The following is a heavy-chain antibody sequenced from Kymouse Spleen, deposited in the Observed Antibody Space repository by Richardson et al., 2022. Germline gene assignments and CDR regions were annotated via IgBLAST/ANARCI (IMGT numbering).Heavy chain of an antibody. CDR2: ISGSGGST. CDR1: GFTFSSYA. V-gene: IGHV3-23*04. CDR3: AKDGFHYDILTGSPVWTS. Sequence: EVQLVESGGGLVQPGGSLRLSCAASGFTFSSYAMSWVRQAPGKGLEWVSAISGSGGSTYYADSVKGRFTISRDNSKNTLYLQMNSLRAEDTAVYYCAKDGFHYDILTGSPVWTSGAKGPRSPSPQ. J-gene: IGHJ6*02. D-gene: IGHD3-9*01.